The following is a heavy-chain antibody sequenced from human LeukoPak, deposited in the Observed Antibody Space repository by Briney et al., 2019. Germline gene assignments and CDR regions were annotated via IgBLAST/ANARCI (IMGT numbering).Heavy chain of an antibody. CDR2: ISGSGDYT. J-gene: IGHJ4*02. D-gene: IGHD3-10*01. CDR1: GFTFSSHG. CDR3: AKVTYGSGTYGAFDL. Sequence: GGSLRLSCAASGFTFSSHGMSWVRQAPGKGLEWVSTISGSGDYTYYADSVKGRFTISRDNSKNTLYLQMNSLRAEDTAVYYCAKVTYGSGTYGAFDLWGQGTLVTVSS. V-gene: IGHV3-23*01.